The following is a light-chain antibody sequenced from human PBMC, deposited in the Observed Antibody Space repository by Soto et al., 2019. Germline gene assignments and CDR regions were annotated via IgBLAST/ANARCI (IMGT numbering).Light chain of an antibody. J-gene: IGKJ3*01. Sequence: DIQMTQSPSSLSASVGDRVTITCQASQDISNYLNWYQQKPGKAPKLLIYDASNLETGVPSRFSGRGSGTDFTFTISSLQPEDIATYYCQQYDNLPLFFGPGTKVDIK. CDR1: QDISNY. CDR2: DAS. CDR3: QQYDNLPLF. V-gene: IGKV1-33*01.